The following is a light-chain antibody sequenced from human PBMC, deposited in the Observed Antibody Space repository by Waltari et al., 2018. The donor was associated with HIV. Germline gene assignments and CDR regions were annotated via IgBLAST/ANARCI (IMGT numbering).Light chain of an antibody. V-gene: IGLV1-47*01. Sequence: QSVLPQPPSASGTPGQRVTISCSGSSSNIVTHYVSWYKQFPGTAPELVVYHTNHRPLGVPDRFSGSKSGTSASLAISGLRSEDEADYYCAAWDDSLSAWLFGGGTRLNVL. J-gene: IGLJ2*01. CDR3: AAWDDSLSAWL. CDR2: HTN. CDR1: SSNIVTHY.